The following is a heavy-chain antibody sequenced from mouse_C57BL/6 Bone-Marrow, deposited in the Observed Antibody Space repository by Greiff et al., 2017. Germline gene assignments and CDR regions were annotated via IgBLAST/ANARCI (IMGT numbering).Heavy chain of an antibody. Sequence: QVQLQQPGAELVRPGTSVKLSCKASGYTFTSYWMHWVKQRPGQGLEWIGVIDPSDSYTNYNQKFKGKATLTVDTSSSTAYMQLSSLTSEDSAVYYCARRAPAARWPVFDYWGQGTTLTVSS. CDR1: GYTFTSYW. CDR2: IDPSDSYT. V-gene: IGHV1-59*01. D-gene: IGHD3-1*01. CDR3: ARRAPAARWPVFDY. J-gene: IGHJ2*01.